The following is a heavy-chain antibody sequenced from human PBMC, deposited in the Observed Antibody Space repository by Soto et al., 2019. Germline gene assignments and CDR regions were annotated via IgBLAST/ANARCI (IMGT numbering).Heavy chain of an antibody. CDR1: GGSISSGGHF. CDR2: IYYSGSA. Sequence: QVRLQESGPGLVKPSQTLSLTCTVSGGSISSGGHFWSWIRQHPGKGLEWIGYIYYSGSAYYNPSLKSRVTISLDPSKTQFSLKLNSVTAADTAVYFCASLSRYCSSTSCPQYFYYIDVWGKGTTVTVSS. J-gene: IGHJ6*03. D-gene: IGHD2-2*01. CDR3: ASLSRYCSSTSCPQYFYYIDV. V-gene: IGHV4-31*03.